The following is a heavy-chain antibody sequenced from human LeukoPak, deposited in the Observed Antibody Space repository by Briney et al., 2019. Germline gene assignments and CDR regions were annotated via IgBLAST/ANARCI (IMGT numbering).Heavy chain of an antibody. V-gene: IGHV3-48*03. J-gene: IGHJ6*04. D-gene: IGHD4-23*01. CDR2: ISSSGSTI. Sequence: XVRXAPGXGLXXXSYISSSGSTIYXADSVKGRFTISRXXXKXXLXLKMNSLRDDDTAVYYXXXXXXRTRRWMDVWGKGTTVTISS. CDR3: XXXXXRTRRWMDV.